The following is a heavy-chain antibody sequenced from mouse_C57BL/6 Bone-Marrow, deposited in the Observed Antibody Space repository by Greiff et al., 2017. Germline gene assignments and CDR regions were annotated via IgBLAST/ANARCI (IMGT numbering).Heavy chain of an antibody. CDR2: IYIGNGYT. CDR3: ARGELLQPNTRVYFDY. V-gene: IGHV1-58*01. J-gene: IGHJ2*01. D-gene: IGHD1-1*01. Sequence: EVKLVESGAELVRPGSSVKMSCKTSGYTFTSYGINWVKQRPGQGLEWIGYIYIGNGYTEYNEKFKGKATLTSDTSSSTAYMQLSSLASEDSAIYFCARGELLQPNTRVYFDYWGQGTTLTVSS. CDR1: GYTFTSYG.